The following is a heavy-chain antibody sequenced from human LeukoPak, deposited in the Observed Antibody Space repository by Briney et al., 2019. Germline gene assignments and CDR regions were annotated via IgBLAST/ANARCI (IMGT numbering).Heavy chain of an antibody. CDR3: AREMATIIRAFDI. CDR2: IYYSGST. Sequence: SETLSLTCTVSGGSISSYYWSWIRQPPGKGLEWIGYIYYSGSTNYNPSLKSRVTISVDTSKNQFSPKLSSVTAADTAVYYCAREMATIIRAFDIWGQGTMVTVSS. D-gene: IGHD5-24*01. V-gene: IGHV4-59*01. CDR1: GGSISSYY. J-gene: IGHJ3*02.